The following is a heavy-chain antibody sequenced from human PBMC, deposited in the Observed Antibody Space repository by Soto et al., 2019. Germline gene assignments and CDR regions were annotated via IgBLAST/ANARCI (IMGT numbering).Heavy chain of an antibody. J-gene: IGHJ4*01. V-gene: IGHV1-18*01. CDR3: SRGTSIPASGDY. CDR1: GYTFTNYG. Sequence: ASVKVSCKASGYTFTNYGINWVRQAPGQGLEWLGWVSAYSGERRYAQRVQARVIMTTDTSTITAYMELRSLRSDDTAVYYCSRGTSIPASGDYWGQGTLVTAPQ. D-gene: IGHD6-6*01. CDR2: VSAYSGER.